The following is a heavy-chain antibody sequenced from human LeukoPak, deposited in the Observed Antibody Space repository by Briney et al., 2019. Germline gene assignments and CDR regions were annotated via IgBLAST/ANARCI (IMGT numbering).Heavy chain of an antibody. Sequence: SETLSLTCTVSGVSISSYYWSWIRQPPGKGLEWIGYICYSGSTNYNPSLRSRVTISVDTSKNQFSLKLSSVTAADTAVYYCARDRILYYWGQGTLVTVSS. CDR2: ICYSGST. D-gene: IGHD3-3*02. CDR1: GVSISSYY. CDR3: ARDRILYY. V-gene: IGHV4-59*01. J-gene: IGHJ4*02.